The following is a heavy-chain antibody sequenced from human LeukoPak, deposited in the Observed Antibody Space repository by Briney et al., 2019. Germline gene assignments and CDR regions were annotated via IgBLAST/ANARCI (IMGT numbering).Heavy chain of an antibody. D-gene: IGHD3-3*01. CDR2: MNPNSGNT. J-gene: IGHJ6*02. CDR1: GYTFTSYD. Sequence: VASVKVSCKASGYTFTSYDINWVRQATGQGLEWMGWMNPNSGNTGYAQKFQGRVTMTRNTSISTAYMELSSLRSEDTAVYYCARGGVYDFWSGHDFYGMDVWGQGTTVTVSS. V-gene: IGHV1-8*01. CDR3: ARGGVYDFWSGHDFYGMDV.